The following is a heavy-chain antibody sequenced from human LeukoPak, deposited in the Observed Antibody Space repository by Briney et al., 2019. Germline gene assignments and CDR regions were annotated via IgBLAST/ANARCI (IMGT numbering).Heavy chain of an antibody. D-gene: IGHD6-25*01. Sequence: SETLSLTCAVHGGSCDDYYCSWIRQPPGKGLEWIANIYHTGSTNYNPSLSSRVTISIDTAKNQFSLKLTSVTAADTAVYYCARRGRNSSGWQDYLWGQGTLVTVSS. CDR3: ARRGRNSSGWQDYL. CDR1: GGSCDDYY. V-gene: IGHV4-59*01. J-gene: IGHJ4*02. CDR2: IYHTGST.